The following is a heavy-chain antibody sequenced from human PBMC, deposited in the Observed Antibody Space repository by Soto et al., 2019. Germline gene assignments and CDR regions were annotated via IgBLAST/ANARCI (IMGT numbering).Heavy chain of an antibody. D-gene: IGHD3-22*01. V-gene: IGHV1-3*01. J-gene: IGHJ4*02. CDR1: GYTFTSYA. Sequence: SVKVSCKASGYTFTSYAMHWVRQAPGQRLEWMGWINAGNGNTKYSQKFQGRVTITRDTSASTAYMELSSLRSEDTAVYYCARVSFVSGYYYGSLKFDYWGQGTVVTVSS. CDR3: ARVSFVSGYYYGSLKFDY. CDR2: INAGNGNT.